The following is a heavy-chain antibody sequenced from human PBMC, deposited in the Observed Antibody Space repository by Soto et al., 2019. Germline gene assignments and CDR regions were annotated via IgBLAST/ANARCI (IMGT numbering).Heavy chain of an antibody. CDR3: ARDQADSGGYSDS. CDR2: IWNDGSNE. V-gene: IGHV3-33*01. J-gene: IGHJ4*02. Sequence: GGSRRLSCEASGFNFSSYGIHGVRQAPGKGLEWVAIIWNDGSNEYYADSVNGRFTISRDNSKNTVYLQVSKLRAKDTAVYFCARDQADSGGYSDSWGQGTLVTVSS. CDR1: GFNFSSYG. D-gene: IGHD2-15*01.